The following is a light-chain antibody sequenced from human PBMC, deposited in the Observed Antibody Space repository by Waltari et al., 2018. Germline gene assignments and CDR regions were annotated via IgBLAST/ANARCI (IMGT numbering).Light chain of an antibody. CDR2: DVS. Sequence: QSALSQPASVSGSPGQSITISCTRTDTDADIYKSVSWYQQHPDKAPKLLIYDVSKRPSGVSPRFSGSKSGNTASLTISGLRAEDEADYYCSSSRTSSVVVFGGGTRLTVL. V-gene: IGLV2-14*01. J-gene: IGLJ2*01. CDR3: SSSRTSSVVV. CDR1: DTDADIYKS.